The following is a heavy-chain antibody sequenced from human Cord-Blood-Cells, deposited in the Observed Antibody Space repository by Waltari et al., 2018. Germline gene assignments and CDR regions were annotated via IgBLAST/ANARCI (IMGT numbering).Heavy chain of an antibody. CDR3: ARGGDFDY. V-gene: IGHV3-7*01. J-gene: IGHJ4*02. Sequence: EVQLVESGGGLVQPGGSLRLSCAASGFTLGSPRMSWVRQAPGKGLEWVANIKQDGSEKYYVDSVKGRFTISRDNAKNSLYLQMNSLRAEDTAVYYCARGGDFDYWGQGTLVTVSS. CDR1: GFTLGSPR. CDR2: IKQDGSEK.